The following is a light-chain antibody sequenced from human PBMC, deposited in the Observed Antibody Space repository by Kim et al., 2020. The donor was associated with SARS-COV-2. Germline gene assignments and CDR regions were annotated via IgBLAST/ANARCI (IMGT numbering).Light chain of an antibody. CDR3: ISFAGTNNPVP. CDR1: SSDVGGYDY. J-gene: IGLJ2*01. V-gene: IGLV2-8*01. Sequence: QSALTQPPSASGSPGQSVTISCTGSSSDVGGYDYVSWYQQYPGKAPKLMIYEVTKRPSGVPDRFSGSKSGNTASLTVSGLQAEDEADYYCISFAGTNNPVPFGGGTQLTVL. CDR2: EVT.